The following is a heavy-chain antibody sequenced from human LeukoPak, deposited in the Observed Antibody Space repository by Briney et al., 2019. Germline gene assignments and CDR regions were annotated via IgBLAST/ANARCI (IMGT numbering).Heavy chain of an antibody. CDR1: GFTFGDYV. Sequence: PGGSLRLSCTASGFTFGDYVMSWVRQAPGKGLEWVGFIRSKAYGGTIEYAASVKGRFTISRDDSKSIAYLQMNSLKTEDTAVYYCTRGKYYDFWSGYYPDYWGQGTLVTVSS. CDR3: TRGKYYDFWSGYYPDY. J-gene: IGHJ4*02. D-gene: IGHD3-3*01. V-gene: IGHV3-49*04. CDR2: IRSKAYGGTI.